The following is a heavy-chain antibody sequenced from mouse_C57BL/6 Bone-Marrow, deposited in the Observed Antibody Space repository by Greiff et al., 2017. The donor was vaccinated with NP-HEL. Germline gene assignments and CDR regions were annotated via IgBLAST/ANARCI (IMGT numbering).Heavy chain of an antibody. CDR1: GYAFSSYW. V-gene: IGHV1-80*01. CDR3: ASYYGSRNCYFDF. J-gene: IGHJ1*03. Sequence: QVQLQQSGAELVKPGASVKISCKASGYAFSSYWMNWVKQRPGKGLEWIGQIYPGDGDTNYNGKFKGKATLTADKASSTAYMQIRSMSSEDSAVYFCASYYGSRNCYFDFWGTGTTVTVSS. CDR2: IYPGDGDT. D-gene: IGHD1-1*01.